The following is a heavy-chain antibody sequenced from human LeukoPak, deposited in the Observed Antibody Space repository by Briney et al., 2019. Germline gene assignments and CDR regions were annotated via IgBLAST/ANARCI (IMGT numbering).Heavy chain of an antibody. CDR2: INPNSGGT. D-gene: IGHD3-22*01. V-gene: IGHV1-2*02. CDR1: GYTFTGYY. J-gene: IGHJ4*02. Sequence: ASVKVSCKASGYTFTGYYMHWVRQAPGQGLEWMGWINPNSGGTNYAQKFQGRVTMTRDTSISTAYMELSRLRSDDTAVYYCARVFDSSGYYSHFDYWGRGTLVTVSS. CDR3: ARVFDSSGYYSHFDY.